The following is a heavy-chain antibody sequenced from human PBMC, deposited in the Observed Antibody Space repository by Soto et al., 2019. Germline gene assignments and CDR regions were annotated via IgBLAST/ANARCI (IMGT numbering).Heavy chain of an antibody. CDR3: ARGQGIAVAGISRYGMDV. Sequence: PSETLSLTCTVSGGSISSGGYYWSWIRQHPGKGLEWIGYIYYSGSTYYNPSLKSRVTISVDTSKNQFSLKLSSVTAADTAVYYCARGQGIAVAGISRYGMDVWGQGTTVTVSS. CDR2: IYYSGST. D-gene: IGHD6-19*01. CDR1: GGSISSGGYY. V-gene: IGHV4-31*03. J-gene: IGHJ6*02.